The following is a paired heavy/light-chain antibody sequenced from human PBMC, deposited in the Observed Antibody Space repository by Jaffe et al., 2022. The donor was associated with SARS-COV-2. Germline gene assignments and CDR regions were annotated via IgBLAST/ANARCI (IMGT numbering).Light chain of an antibody. J-gene: IGLJ1*01. CDR2: QNS. CDR1: VLAKQY. CDR3: QSADKSDTYFYV. Sequence: SYELTQPPSVSVSPGQTARITCSGDVLAKQYVHWYHQKAGQAPTLVIFQNSERPSGIPERFSGSISGTTATLTISGVRTEDEGDYYCQSADKSDTYFYVFGGGTKVSV. V-gene: IGLV3-25*03.
Heavy chain of an antibody. Sequence: QVQLVQSASEVRKPGASVTISCKASGYTSTDYRFTNYALSWLRQAPGRGPEWMGYVNTYTGKPSYAQDFTGRFVFHFDTSVSATFLQINNLRSDDTATYYCAGGINSPFDYWGQGSLVTVSS. CDR2: VNTYTGKP. CDR3: AGGINSPFDY. CDR1: GYTSTDYRFTNYA. V-gene: IGHV7-4-1*02. J-gene: IGHJ4*02. D-gene: IGHD1-1*01.